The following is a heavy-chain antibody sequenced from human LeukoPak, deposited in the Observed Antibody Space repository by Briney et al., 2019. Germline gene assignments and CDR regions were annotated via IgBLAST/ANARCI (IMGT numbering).Heavy chain of an antibody. V-gene: IGHV3-23*01. CDR1: GFTFDDYA. Sequence: GGSLTLSCAASGFTFDDYAMHWVRQAPGKGLEWVSAISGSGGSTYYADSVKGRFTISRDNSKNTLYLQMNSLRAEDTAVYYCAKGITKIDYWGQGTLVTVSS. J-gene: IGHJ4*02. CDR2: ISGSGGST. CDR3: AKGITKIDY. D-gene: IGHD3-10*01.